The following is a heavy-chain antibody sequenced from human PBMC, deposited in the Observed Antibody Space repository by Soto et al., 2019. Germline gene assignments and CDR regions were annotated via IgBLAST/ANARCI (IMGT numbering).Heavy chain of an antibody. CDR3: ARRGAGSYYGLDV. CDR1: GFPFTSFG. Sequence: QVKLVQSGGEVRKPGASVKVSCKTSGFPFTSFGFTWVRQAPGQGLEWMGWIFANNGNTKYAQKFEGRVTMTTDTSTKTAHMELRSLKSDDTGVYFCARRGAGSYYGLDVWGQGTTVIVSS. J-gene: IGHJ6*02. D-gene: IGHD3-10*01. V-gene: IGHV1-18*01. CDR2: IFANNGNT.